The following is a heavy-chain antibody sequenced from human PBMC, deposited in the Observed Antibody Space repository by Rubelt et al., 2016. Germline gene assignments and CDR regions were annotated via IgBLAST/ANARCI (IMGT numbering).Heavy chain of an antibody. CDR3: ARDEA. V-gene: IGHV3-48*01. CDR1: GFTFSRYS. CDR2: IDSSSSTI. Sequence: EVQLVESGGGLVQPGGSRRLSCAASGFTFSRYSMTWFRRAPVMGREWVSYIDSSSSTIFYAKHVKGRFTSSSDKAKNSLDLQMNSLRVGDTAVYYWARDEAWGQGTLVTVSS. J-gene: IGHJ5*02.